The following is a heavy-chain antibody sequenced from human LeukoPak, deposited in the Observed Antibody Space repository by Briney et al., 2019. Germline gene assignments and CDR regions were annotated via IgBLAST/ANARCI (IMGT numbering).Heavy chain of an antibody. J-gene: IGHJ4*02. V-gene: IGHV4-31*03. Sequence: PSETLSLTCTVSGGSISSGGYYWNWVRQFPGKGLEWIGYISYTGNTYYNPSLKSRVTISVDTSENQFSLKLSSVTAADTAVYYCARGLYSSSRTARYWGQGTLVTVSS. D-gene: IGHD6-13*01. CDR2: ISYTGNT. CDR3: ARGLYSSSRTARY. CDR1: GGSISSGGYY.